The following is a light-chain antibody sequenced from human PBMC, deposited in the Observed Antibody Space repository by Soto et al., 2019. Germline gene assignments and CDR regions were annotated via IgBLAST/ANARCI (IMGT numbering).Light chain of an antibody. V-gene: IGLV2-14*01. CDR2: EVN. J-gene: IGLJ1*01. CDR1: SSDVGGSNH. CDR3: NSQTRSGIRV. Sequence: QSVLTQPASVSGSPGQSITISCTGTSSDVGGSNHVSWHQHHPGKVPKVIIYEVNFRPSGVSNRFSGSKSGYTASLTISGLQAEDEADYYCNSQTRSGIRVFGTGTKVTVL.